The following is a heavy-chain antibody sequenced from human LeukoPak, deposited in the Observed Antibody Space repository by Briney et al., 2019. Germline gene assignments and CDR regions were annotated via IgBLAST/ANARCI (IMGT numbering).Heavy chain of an antibody. D-gene: IGHD2-15*01. CDR3: AKDQLRYCSGGSCPICHDY. J-gene: IGHJ4*02. Sequence: QPGGSLRLSCAASGFTFSSYSMSWVRQAPGKGLEWVSAISVSGGSTYYADNVMDRFSSSKANSKDALYLQMNSRKAEDTDVYYCAKDQLRYCSGGSCPICHDYWGQGTLVTVSS. V-gene: IGHV3-23*01. CDR1: GFTFSSYS. CDR2: ISVSGGST.